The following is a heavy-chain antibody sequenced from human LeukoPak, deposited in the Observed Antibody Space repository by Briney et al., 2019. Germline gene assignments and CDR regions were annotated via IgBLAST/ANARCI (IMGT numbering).Heavy chain of an antibody. CDR3: ASGQSNGGDLYYYDSSGYYYAEYFQH. V-gene: IGHV1-69*04. D-gene: IGHD3-22*01. CDR2: IIPILGIA. Sequence: SVKVSCKASGGTFSSYAISWVRQAPGQGLEWMGRIIPILGIANYAQKFQGRVTITADKSTSTAYMELSSLRSEDTAVYYCASGQSNGGDLYYYDSSGYYYAEYFQHWGQGTLVTVSS. J-gene: IGHJ1*01. CDR1: GGTFSSYA.